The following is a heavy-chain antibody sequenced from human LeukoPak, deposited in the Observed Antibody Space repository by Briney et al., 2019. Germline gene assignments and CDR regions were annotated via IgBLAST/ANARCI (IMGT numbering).Heavy chain of an antibody. CDR1: GFTFSSYG. J-gene: IGHJ4*02. CDR3: AREEVGGATYYGRGIDY. V-gene: IGHV3-33*01. CDR2: IWYDGSNK. Sequence: PGGSLRLSCAASGFTFSSYGMHWVRQAPGKGLEWVAVIWYDGSNKYYADSVKGRFTISRDNSKNTLYLQMSSLRAEDTAVYYCAREEVGGATYYGRGIDYWGQGTLVTVSS. D-gene: IGHD1-26*01.